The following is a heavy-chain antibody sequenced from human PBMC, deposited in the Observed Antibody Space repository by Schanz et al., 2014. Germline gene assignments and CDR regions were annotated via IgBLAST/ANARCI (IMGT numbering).Heavy chain of an antibody. D-gene: IGHD3-9*01. CDR1: GFPFSDYF. Sequence: EVQLVASGGGLVQPGGSLRLSCTASGFPFSDYFMAWIRQPPGRGLEWVSAISASGGTTYYADSVKGRFTISRDNSKSTLYLQMNSLRAEDTAVYYCAKAADWPVTRFDPWGQGTLVTVSS. J-gene: IGHJ5*02. CDR2: ISASGGTT. V-gene: IGHV3-23*04. CDR3: AKAADWPVTRFDP.